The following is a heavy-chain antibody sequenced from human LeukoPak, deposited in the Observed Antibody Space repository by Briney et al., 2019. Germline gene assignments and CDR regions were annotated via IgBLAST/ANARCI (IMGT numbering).Heavy chain of an antibody. Sequence: GGSLRLSCAASGFTFSTYSMNWVRQAPGKGLEWVSSISSSSSYIYYADSVKGRFTISRDNAKNSLYLQMNSLRAEDTAVYYCARALWSGPVYYGMDVWGQGTTVTVSS. J-gene: IGHJ6*02. CDR1: GFTFSTYS. CDR2: ISSSSSYI. CDR3: ARALWSGPVYYGMDV. D-gene: IGHD3-10*01. V-gene: IGHV3-21*01.